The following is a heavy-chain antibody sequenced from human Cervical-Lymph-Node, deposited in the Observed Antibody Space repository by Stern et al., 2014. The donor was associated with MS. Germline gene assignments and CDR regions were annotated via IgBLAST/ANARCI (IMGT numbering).Heavy chain of an antibody. CDR3: ATTRWDLFTWNWFDP. D-gene: IGHD1-26*01. V-gene: IGHV4-61*02. CDR2: IHDSGCT. Sequence: VQLQESGPGLVKPSQTLSLTCTVSGGSISSSGYYWSWIRQPADKGLEWIGRIHDSGCTYYHPSLKSRVTISMDTARHQFSLKLTSVTAADTAVYYCATTRWDLFTWNWFDPWGQGTLVTVSS. J-gene: IGHJ5*02. CDR1: GGSISSSGYY.